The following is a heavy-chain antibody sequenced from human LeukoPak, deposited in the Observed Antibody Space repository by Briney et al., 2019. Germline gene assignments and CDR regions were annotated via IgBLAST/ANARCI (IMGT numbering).Heavy chain of an antibody. D-gene: IGHD2-2*02. Sequence: SETLSLTCAVSGGSISSSNWWSWVRQPPGKGLEWIGEIYHSGSTNYNPSLKSRVSISVDTSKKQFSLKLLSSVTAADTAVYYCARQEIGNCTTTRCYSFDYWGQGTLVTVSS. CDR3: ARQEIGNCTTTRCYSFDY. V-gene: IGHV4-4*02. CDR1: GGSISSSNW. CDR2: IYHSGST. J-gene: IGHJ4*02.